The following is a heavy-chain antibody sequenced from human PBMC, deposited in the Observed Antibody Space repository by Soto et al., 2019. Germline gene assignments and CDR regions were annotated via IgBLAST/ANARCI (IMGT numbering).Heavy chain of an antibody. D-gene: IGHD1-26*01. CDR2: IYYSGST. J-gene: IGHJ4*02. Sequence: SETLSLTGTVSGGSISRYYWSWIRQPPGKGLEWIGYIYYSGSTNYNPSLKSRVTISVDTSKNQFSLKLSSVTAADTAVYYCARRPVGALFDYWGQGTLVTVSS. V-gene: IGHV4-59*08. CDR3: ARRPVGALFDY. CDR1: GGSISRYY.